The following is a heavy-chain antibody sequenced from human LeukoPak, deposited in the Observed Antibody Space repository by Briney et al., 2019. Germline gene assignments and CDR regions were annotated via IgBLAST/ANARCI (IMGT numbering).Heavy chain of an antibody. CDR3: ARERDSRYSSGWRYYYYYYMDV. Sequence: GGSLRLSCAASEFSVGSNYMTWVRQAPGKGLEWVSSISSSSSYIYYADSVKGRFTISRDNAKNSLYLQMNSLRAEDTAVYYCARERDSRYSSGWRYYYYYYMDVWGKGTTVTVSS. V-gene: IGHV3-21*01. D-gene: IGHD6-19*01. CDR1: EFSVGSNY. J-gene: IGHJ6*03. CDR2: ISSSSSYI.